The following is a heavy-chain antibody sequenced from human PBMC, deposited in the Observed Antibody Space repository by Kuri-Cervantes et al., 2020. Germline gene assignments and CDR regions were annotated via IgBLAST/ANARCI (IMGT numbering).Heavy chain of an antibody. J-gene: IGHJ5*02. CDR3: ARGGLRQRYSSRGWFDP. CDR2: IYYSGST. D-gene: IGHD6-13*01. V-gene: IGHV4-59*12. Sequence: SETLSLTCTVSGGSISSNSWSWIRQPPGKGLEWIGYIYYSGSTNYNPSLKSRVTISVDTSKNQFSLKLSSMTAADTAVYYCARGGLRQRYSSRGWFDPWGQGTLVTVSS. CDR1: GGSISSNS.